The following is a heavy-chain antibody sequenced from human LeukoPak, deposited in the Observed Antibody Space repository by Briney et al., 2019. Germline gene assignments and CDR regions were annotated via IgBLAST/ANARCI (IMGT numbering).Heavy chain of an antibody. CDR3: AKRNHIFDGGLLDY. Sequence: GGSLRLSCAASGFTFSSYAMSWVRQAPGKGLEGVSAIGGSGGSTYYADSVKGRFTTSRDNSKNTLYLQMNSLRAEDTAVYYCAKRNHIFDGGLLDYWGQGTLVTVSS. CDR2: IGGSGGST. D-gene: IGHD3-10*01. J-gene: IGHJ4*02. CDR1: GFTFSSYA. V-gene: IGHV3-23*01.